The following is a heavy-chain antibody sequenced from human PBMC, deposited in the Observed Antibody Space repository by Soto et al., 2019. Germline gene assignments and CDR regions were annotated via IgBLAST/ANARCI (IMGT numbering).Heavy chain of an antibody. D-gene: IGHD1-26*01. CDR2: IYTSGST. J-gene: IGHJ6*02. CDR3: AREGELADNYYYYYGMDV. Sequence: SETLSLTCTVSGGSISSYYWSWIRQPAGKGLEWIGRIYTSGSTNYNPSLKSRVTMSVDTSKNQFSRKLSSVTAADTAVYYCAREGELADNYYYYYGMDVWGQGTTVTVSS. CDR1: GGSISSYY. V-gene: IGHV4-4*07.